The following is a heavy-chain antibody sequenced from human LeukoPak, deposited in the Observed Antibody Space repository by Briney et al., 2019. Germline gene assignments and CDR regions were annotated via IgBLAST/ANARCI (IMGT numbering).Heavy chain of an antibody. J-gene: IGHJ4*02. D-gene: IGHD1-1*01. CDR2: ITGTSGRT. V-gene: IGHV3-21*01. CDR1: GIIFSNFA. CDR3: ARELLERGGEETYFDY. Sequence: PGGSLRLSCEVSGIIFSNFAMAWVRQAPGKGLEWVSLITGTSGRTYYAASVKGRFTISRDNAKNSLYLQMNSLRAEDTAVYYCARELLERGGEETYFDYWGQGTLVTVSS.